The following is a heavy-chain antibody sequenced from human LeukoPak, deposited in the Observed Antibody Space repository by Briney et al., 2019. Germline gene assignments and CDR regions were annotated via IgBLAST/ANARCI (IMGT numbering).Heavy chain of an antibody. D-gene: IGHD6-13*01. Sequence: ASVKVSCKASGYTFTSYDINWVRQATGQGLEWMGWMNPNSGNTGYAQKFQGRVTMTRNTSISTAYMELSSLRSEDTAVYYCARAGYSSSYTVWGYYYYYMDVWGKGTTVTISS. J-gene: IGHJ6*03. CDR3: ARAGYSSSYTVWGYYYYYMDV. CDR2: MNPNSGNT. CDR1: GYTFTSYD. V-gene: IGHV1-8*01.